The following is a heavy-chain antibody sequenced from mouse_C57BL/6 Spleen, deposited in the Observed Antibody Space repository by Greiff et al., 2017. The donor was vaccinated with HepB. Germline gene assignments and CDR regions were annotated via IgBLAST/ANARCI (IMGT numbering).Heavy chain of an antibody. CDR2: IWWDDDK. Sequence: QVTLKVSGPGILQPSQTLSLTCSFSGFSLSTFGMGVGWIRQPSGKGLEWLAHIWWDDDKYYNPALKSRLTISKDTSKNQVFLKIANVDTADTATYYCARIANYYGSRAWYFDVWGTGTTVTVSS. J-gene: IGHJ1*03. D-gene: IGHD1-1*01. CDR1: GFSLSTFGMG. CDR3: ARIANYYGSRAWYFDV. V-gene: IGHV8-8*01.